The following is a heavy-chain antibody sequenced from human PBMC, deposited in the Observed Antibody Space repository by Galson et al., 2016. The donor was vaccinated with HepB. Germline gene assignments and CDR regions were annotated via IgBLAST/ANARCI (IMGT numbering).Heavy chain of an antibody. D-gene: IGHD6-13*01. CDR3: ARGGLSSSNWYRATAFDP. J-gene: IGHJ5*01. CDR2: VYHTGST. CDR1: GASISSDTW. V-gene: IGHV4-4*02. Sequence: SETLSLTCGVSGASISSDTWWSWVRQPPGKALEWIGEVYHTGSTNYNPSLKSRLSMSIDESKNQFSLKLTSVTAADTAVYYCARGGLSSSNWYRATAFDPWGQGTLVTVSS.